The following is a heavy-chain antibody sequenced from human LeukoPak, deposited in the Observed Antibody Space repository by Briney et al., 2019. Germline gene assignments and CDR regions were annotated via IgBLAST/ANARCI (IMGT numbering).Heavy chain of an antibody. CDR1: GFTFTNYG. Sequence: PGGSLRLSCAASGFTFTNYGMHWVRQAPGKGLEWVAYIASDGNYRDYVDSVRGRFTVSRDNSKNTLYLQMDSLRAEDTAVYYCANLPYNWNEYFDGYWGQGTLVTVSS. D-gene: IGHD1-1*01. J-gene: IGHJ4*02. CDR2: IASDGNYR. CDR3: ANLPYNWNEYFDGY. V-gene: IGHV3-30*02.